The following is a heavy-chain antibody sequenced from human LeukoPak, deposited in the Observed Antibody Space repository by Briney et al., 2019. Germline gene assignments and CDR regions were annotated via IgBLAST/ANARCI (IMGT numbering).Heavy chain of an antibody. D-gene: IGHD3-22*01. Sequence: ASVKVSCKASGYTFTSYYLHWVRLAPEQGLEWMGVIHPSTGSTTYAQKFQGRVTMTRDTSTTTVFMELSSLTSEDTAVYFCARHNYDNSDYNWIDPWGQGTLLIVSS. CDR1: GYTFTSYY. CDR2: IHPSTGST. J-gene: IGHJ5*02. V-gene: IGHV1-46*01. CDR3: ARHNYDNSDYNWIDP.